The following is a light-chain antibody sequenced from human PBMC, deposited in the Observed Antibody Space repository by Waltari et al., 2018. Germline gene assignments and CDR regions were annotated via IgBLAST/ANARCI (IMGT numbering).Light chain of an antibody. Sequence: SYEVTQPPSVSVSPGQTASITCSGDKLADKYVCWYQQKPGQSPVLVIYQDVKRPSGIPERFSGSNPGNTATLTIGGTQAMDEADYDCQAWDSSTGVFGGGTKLTVL. V-gene: IGLV3-1*01. CDR2: QDV. CDR1: KLADKY. CDR3: QAWDSSTGV. J-gene: IGLJ2*01.